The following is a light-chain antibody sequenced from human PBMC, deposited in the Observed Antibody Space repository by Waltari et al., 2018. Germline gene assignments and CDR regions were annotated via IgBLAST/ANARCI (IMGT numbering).Light chain of an antibody. CDR2: DAS. CDR3: QQRSDLPPIT. V-gene: IGKV3-11*01. CDR1: QSITTY. Sequence: IVLTQSPATLSLSPGERATPSSRARQSITTYLAWYQQKPGQAPRLLISDASYRATGIPARFSGSGSGTDFTLTISSLEPEDFAVYYCQQRSDLPPITFGQGTKVEI. J-gene: IGKJ1*01.